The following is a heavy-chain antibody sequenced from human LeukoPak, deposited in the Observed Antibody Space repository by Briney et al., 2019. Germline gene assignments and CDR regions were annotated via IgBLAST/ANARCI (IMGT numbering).Heavy chain of an antibody. CDR1: GFTFSSYA. CDR3: AKGLSRGDYHPKFDP. D-gene: IGHD4-17*01. V-gene: IGHV3-23*01. Sequence: GGSLRLSCAASGFTFSSYAMSWVRQAPGKGLEWVSAISGSGGSTYYADSVKGRFTISRDNSKNTLYLQMNSLRAEDTAVYYCAKGLSRGDYHPKFDPWGQGTLVTVSS. CDR2: ISGSGGST. J-gene: IGHJ5*02.